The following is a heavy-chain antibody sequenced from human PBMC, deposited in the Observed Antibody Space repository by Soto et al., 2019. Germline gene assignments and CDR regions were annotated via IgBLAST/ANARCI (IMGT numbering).Heavy chain of an antibody. CDR1: GFTFSNYW. D-gene: IGHD6-13*01. Sequence: EVQLVESGGGLVQPGGSLRLSCAASGFTFSNYWMYWVRQAPGKGLVWVSRVNNDGTDTTHADTVKGRFTISRDNAENTLYLQMNSLRAEDTAVYYCARGGLQHALDVWGQGSTVTVSS. J-gene: IGHJ6*02. CDR3: ARGGLQHALDV. V-gene: IGHV3-74*03. CDR2: VNNDGTDT.